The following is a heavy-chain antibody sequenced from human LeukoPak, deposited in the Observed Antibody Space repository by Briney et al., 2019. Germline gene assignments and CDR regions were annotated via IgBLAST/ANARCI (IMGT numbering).Heavy chain of an antibody. CDR3: AKVRDLDTVLGRFDN. CDR1: GFTFSSYA. J-gene: IGHJ5*02. Sequence: GGSLRLSCAASGFTFSSYAMSWVRQAPGKGLEWVSVISGNGGRTYYADSVKGRFTISRDNSKNALYLQMNSLRAEDTAVYYCAKVRDLDTVLGRFDNWGQGTLVTVSS. D-gene: IGHD5-18*01. CDR2: ISGNGGRT. V-gene: IGHV3-23*01.